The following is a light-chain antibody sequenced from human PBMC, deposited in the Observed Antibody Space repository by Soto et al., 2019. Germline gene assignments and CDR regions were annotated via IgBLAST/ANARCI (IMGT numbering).Light chain of an antibody. J-gene: IGLJ1*01. CDR3: CSYGGGTYV. CDR2: DVT. CDR1: SSDVGGYDY. V-gene: IGLV2-11*01. Sequence: QSVLTQPRSVSGSPGQSVAISCTGTSSDVGGYDYVSWFQQHPGKAPKLMIYDVTKRPSGVPDRFSGSKSGNTASLTISGLQAEDEADYYCCSYGGGTYVFGTGTKVTVL.